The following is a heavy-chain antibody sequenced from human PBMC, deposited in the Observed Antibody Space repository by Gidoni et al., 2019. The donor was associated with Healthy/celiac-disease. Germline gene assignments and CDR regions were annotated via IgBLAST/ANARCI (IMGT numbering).Heavy chain of an antibody. CDR3: TTEEMSTYSGSYYDAFDI. V-gene: IGHV3-15*01. J-gene: IGHJ3*02. Sequence: EVQLVESGGGLVKPGGSLRLPCAASGFTFSNSCMSRVRQAPGKGLEWVGRIKSKTDGGTTDYAAPVKGRFTISRDDSKNTLYLQMNSLKTEDTAVYYCTTEEMSTYSGSYYDAFDIWGQGTMVTVSS. CDR2: IKSKTDGGTT. CDR1: GFTFSNSC. D-gene: IGHD1-26*01.